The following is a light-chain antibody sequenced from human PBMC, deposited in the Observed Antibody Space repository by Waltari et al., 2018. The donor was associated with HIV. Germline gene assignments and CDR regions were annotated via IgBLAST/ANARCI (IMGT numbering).Light chain of an antibody. CDR1: ISDIGSYNL. CDR3: CSYAGGRVFVL. V-gene: IGLV2-23*02. CDR2: EVT. Sequence: QSALTQPASVSGSPGQSITISCTGTISDIGSYNLVSWYQQYPGRAPKLIIYEVTKRPSGVSDRFSGSKSDNRASLTVAGLRVEDEADYYCCSYAGGRVFVLFGGGTRLTV. J-gene: IGLJ2*01.